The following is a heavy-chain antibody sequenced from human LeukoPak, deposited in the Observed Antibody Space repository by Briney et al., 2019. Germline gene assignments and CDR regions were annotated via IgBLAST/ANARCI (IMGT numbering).Heavy chain of an antibody. CDR3: ARGQEYSSSWYVSPWFDP. D-gene: IGHD6-13*01. V-gene: IGHV4-59*01. CDR2: IYYSGST. J-gene: IGHJ5*02. CDR1: GGSISSYY. Sequence: PSETLSLTCTVSGGSISSYYWSWIRQPPGKGLEWIGYIYYSGSTNYNPSLKSRVTISVDTSKNQSSLKLSSVTAADTAVYYCARGQEYSSSWYVSPWFDPWGQGTLVTVSS.